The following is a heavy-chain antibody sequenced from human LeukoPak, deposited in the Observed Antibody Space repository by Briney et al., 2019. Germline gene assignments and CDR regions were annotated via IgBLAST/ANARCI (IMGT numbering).Heavy chain of an antibody. CDR1: GGTFSSYA. CDR2: ITPNFGTA. V-gene: IGHV1-69*01. CDR3: ARRPARGDAFDI. Sequence: SVKVSCKASGGTFSSYAISWVRQAPGQGLEWMGGITPNFGTANYAQKFQGRVTITADESTSTAHMELSSLRSEDTAVYYCARRPARGDAFDIWGQGTMVTVSS. J-gene: IGHJ3*02.